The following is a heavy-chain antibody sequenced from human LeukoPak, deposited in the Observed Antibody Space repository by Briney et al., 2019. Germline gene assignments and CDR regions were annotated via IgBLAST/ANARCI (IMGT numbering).Heavy chain of an antibody. Sequence: GASVKVSCKASGGTFSSYAISWVRQAPGQGLEWMGGIIPTFGTANYAQKFQGRVTITADESTSTAYMELSSLRSEDTAVYYCARASSGLNMIVVVKGAFDIWGQGTMVTVSS. D-gene: IGHD3-22*01. CDR1: GGTFSSYA. CDR2: IIPTFGTA. CDR3: ARASSGLNMIVVVKGAFDI. V-gene: IGHV1-69*01. J-gene: IGHJ3*02.